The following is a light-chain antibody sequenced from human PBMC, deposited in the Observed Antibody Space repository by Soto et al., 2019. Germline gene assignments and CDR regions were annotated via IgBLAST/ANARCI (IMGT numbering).Light chain of an antibody. CDR2: EVS. CDR1: SSDVGSYNL. V-gene: IGLV2-23*02. Sequence: QSALTQPASVSGSPGQSITISCTGTSSDVGSYNLVSWYQQHPGKAPKIMIYEVSKRPSGVSNRFSGSKSGNTASLTISGLQAEDEADYYCCSYAGSSFYVFGTGTQLTVL. CDR3: CSYAGSSFYV. J-gene: IGLJ1*01.